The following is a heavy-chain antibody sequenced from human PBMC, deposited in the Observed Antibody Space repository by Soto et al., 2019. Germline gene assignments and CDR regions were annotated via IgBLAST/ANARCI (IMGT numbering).Heavy chain of an antibody. J-gene: IGHJ4*02. CDR3: ARRRDAYYDDSSGYYGGYYFAY. CDR1: GGSISSSNW. Sequence: SETLSLTCAVSGGSISSSNWWSWVRQPPGKGLEWIGEIYHSGSTNYNPSLKSRVTISVDKSKNQFSLKLSSVTAADTAAYYCARRRDAYYDDSSGYYGGYYFAYWGQGALVTVSS. D-gene: IGHD3-22*01. V-gene: IGHV4-4*02. CDR2: IYHSGST.